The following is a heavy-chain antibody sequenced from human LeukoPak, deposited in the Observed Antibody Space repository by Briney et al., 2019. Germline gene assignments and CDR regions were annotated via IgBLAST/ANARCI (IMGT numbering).Heavy chain of an antibody. CDR1: GGSISSYY. Sequence: PSETLSLTCTVSGGSISSYYWSWIRQPPGKGLEWIGYIYYGGSTNYNPSLKSRVTISVDTSKNQFSLKLSSVTAADTAVYYCARVKGDIVATIYWFDPWGQGTLVTVSS. J-gene: IGHJ5*02. V-gene: IGHV4-59*01. D-gene: IGHD5-12*01. CDR2: IYYGGST. CDR3: ARVKGDIVATIYWFDP.